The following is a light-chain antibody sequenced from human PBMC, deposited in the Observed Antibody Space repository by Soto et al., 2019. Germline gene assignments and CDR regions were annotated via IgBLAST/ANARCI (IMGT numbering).Light chain of an antibody. Sequence: QSVLTQPASVSGSPGQSITISCTGTSSDVGSDNLVSWYQQHPGKAPKLMIYEGTKRPSGVSNRFSGSKSGNTASLTISGLQADDEADYYCCSYARSSTSVPWVFGGGTKLTVL. J-gene: IGLJ3*02. CDR1: SSDVGSDNL. V-gene: IGLV2-23*01. CDR3: CSYARSSTSVPWV. CDR2: EGT.